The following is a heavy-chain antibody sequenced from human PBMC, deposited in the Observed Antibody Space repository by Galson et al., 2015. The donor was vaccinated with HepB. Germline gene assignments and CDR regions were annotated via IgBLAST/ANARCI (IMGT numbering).Heavy chain of an antibody. CDR3: AGAYTAMVHYYYYGMDV. D-gene: IGHD5-18*01. Sequence: SLRLSCAASGFTFSSNWMSWVRQAPGKGLEWVANIKQDGNEKYYVDSVKGRFTISRDNAKNSLYLQMDSLRAEDTAVYYCAGAYTAMVHYYYYGMDVWGPGTMVTVSS. V-gene: IGHV3-7*03. J-gene: IGHJ6*02. CDR2: IKQDGNEK. CDR1: GFTFSSNW.